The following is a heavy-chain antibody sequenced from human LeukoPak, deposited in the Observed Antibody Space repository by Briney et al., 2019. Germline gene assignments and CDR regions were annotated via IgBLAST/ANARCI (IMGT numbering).Heavy chain of an antibody. CDR2: IRYDGSNK. CDR1: GFTFSSYG. Sequence: GGSLRLSCAESGFTFSSYGMHWVRQAPGKRLEWVAFIRYDGSNKYYADSVKGRFTISRDNSKNTLYLQMNSLRAEDTAVYYCAKDPWGVIIHWGQGTLVTVSS. V-gene: IGHV3-30*02. D-gene: IGHD3-10*01. CDR3: AKDPWGVIIH. J-gene: IGHJ4*02.